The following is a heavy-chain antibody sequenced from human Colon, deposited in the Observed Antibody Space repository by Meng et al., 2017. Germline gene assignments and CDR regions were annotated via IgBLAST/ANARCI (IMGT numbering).Heavy chain of an antibody. D-gene: IGHD1-26*01. CDR2: IKSKTDGGTT. CDR1: GFTFSSAW. J-gene: IGHJ4*02. V-gene: IGHV3-15*01. Sequence: GESLKISCVASGFTFSSAWMSWVRQAPGKGLEWVGRIKSKTDGGTTDYAAPVKDRFTISREDSKNTLYLQMNSLKTEDTAVYHCTTELRWDLVHVHSWGKETLVTVSS. CDR3: TTELRWDLVHVHS.